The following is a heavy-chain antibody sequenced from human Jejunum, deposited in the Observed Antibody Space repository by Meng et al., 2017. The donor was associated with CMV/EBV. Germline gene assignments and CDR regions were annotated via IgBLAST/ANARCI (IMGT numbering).Heavy chain of an antibody. D-gene: IGHD3-3*01. CDR2: IHDTGST. Sequence: QLQGPGPGLVKPSQTLSLTCSVSGGSIGSGDYYWSWTRQPPGKGLEWIGYIHDTGSTYYNPSLKSRVDISLGTSRNHFSLTLSSVTAEDTAVYFCARGSIFVSFDSWGQGTLVTVSS. CDR1: GGSIGSGDYY. V-gene: IGHV4-30-4*08. J-gene: IGHJ4*02. CDR3: ARGSIFVSFDS.